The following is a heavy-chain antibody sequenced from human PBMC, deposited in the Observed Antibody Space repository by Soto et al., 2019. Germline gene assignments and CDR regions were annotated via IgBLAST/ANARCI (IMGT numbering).Heavy chain of an antibody. CDR2: ISYDGSNK. V-gene: IGHV3-30-3*01. CDR1: GFTFSSYA. CDR3: ARDFVVVPAAMDYGMDV. Sequence: GGSLRLSCAASGFTFSSYAMHWVRQAPGKGLEWVAVISYDGSNKYYADSVKGRFTISRDNSKNTLYLQMNSLRAEDTAVYYCARDFVVVPAAMDYGMDVWGQGTTVTVSS. J-gene: IGHJ6*02. D-gene: IGHD2-2*01.